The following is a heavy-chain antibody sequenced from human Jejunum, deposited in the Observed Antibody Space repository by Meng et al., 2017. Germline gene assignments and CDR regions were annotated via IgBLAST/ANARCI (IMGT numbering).Heavy chain of an antibody. CDR2: IGTVGDT. J-gene: IGHJ3*02. CDR1: GFTFSTSI. Sequence: GESLKISCAASGFTFSTSIMNWVRQAPGKGLEWGSTIGTVGDTFYADSVRGRFTISRDDSKNTLFLQMNNLRAEDTAMYYCARDPPSIFCGGGLCLSSDIWGQGTMVTVSS. V-gene: IGHV3-23*01. D-gene: IGHD2-21*01. CDR3: ARDPPSIFCGGGLCLSSDI.